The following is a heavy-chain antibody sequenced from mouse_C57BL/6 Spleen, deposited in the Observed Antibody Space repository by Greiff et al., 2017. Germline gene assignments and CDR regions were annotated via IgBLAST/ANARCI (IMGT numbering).Heavy chain of an antibody. CDR1: GFSLSTSGMG. D-gene: IGHD2-1*01. CDR2: IYWDDDK. J-gene: IGHJ2*01. V-gene: IGHV8-12*01. Sequence: QVTLKESGPGILQSSQTLSLTCSFSGFSLSTSGMGVSWIRQPSGKGLEWLAHIYWDDDKRYHPSLKSRLTISKDTSRNQVFLKITSVNTADTATYYCARSEDSGNYGGDFDYWGQGTTLTVSS. CDR3: ARSEDSGNYGGDFDY.